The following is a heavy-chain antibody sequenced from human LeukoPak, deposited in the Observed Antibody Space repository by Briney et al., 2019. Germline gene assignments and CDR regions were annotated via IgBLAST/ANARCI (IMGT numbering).Heavy chain of an antibody. D-gene: IGHD2-2*01. CDR2: ISAYNGNT. V-gene: IGHV1-18*01. J-gene: IGHJ6*02. CDR1: GYTFTSYG. CDR3: ARELYQTRYCSSTSCYFYYYGMDV. Sequence: ASVKVSCKASGYTFTSYGISWVRQAPGQGLEWMGWISAYNGNTSYAQKLQGRVTMTTDTSTSTAYMELRSLRSDDTAVYYCARELYQTRYCSSTSCYFYYYGMDVWGQGTTVTVSS.